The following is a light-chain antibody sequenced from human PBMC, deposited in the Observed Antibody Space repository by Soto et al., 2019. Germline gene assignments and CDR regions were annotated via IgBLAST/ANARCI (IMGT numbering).Light chain of an antibody. Sequence: EIGLTQSPGTLSLSPGERATLSCMASQCLSSGYLAWYRQKPCQAPRLLIYAASSRGTGLPDRFIGSGSGTDFTLNISRLEPEDFAVYYCQPYDTSPRTFGRGTKVE. CDR2: AAS. J-gene: IGKJ1*01. V-gene: IGKV3-20*01. CDR1: QCLSSGY. CDR3: QPYDTSPRT.